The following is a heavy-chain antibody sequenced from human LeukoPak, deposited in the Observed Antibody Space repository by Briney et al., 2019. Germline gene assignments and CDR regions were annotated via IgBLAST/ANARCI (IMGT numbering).Heavy chain of an antibody. CDR2: IIPIFGTA. Sequence: SVKVSCKASGGTFSSYAISWVRQAPGQGLEWMGGIIPIFGTANYAQKFQGRVTITTDESTSTAYMELSSLRSEDTAVYYCARGYCSSTSCYYFDYWGQGTLVTVSS. CDR1: GGTFSSYA. CDR3: ARGYCSSTSCYYFDY. J-gene: IGHJ4*02. V-gene: IGHV1-69*05. D-gene: IGHD2-2*01.